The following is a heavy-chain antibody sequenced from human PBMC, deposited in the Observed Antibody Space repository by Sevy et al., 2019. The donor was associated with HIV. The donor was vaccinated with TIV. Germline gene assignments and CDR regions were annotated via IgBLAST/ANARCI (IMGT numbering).Heavy chain of an antibody. CDR2: ISSGSTYT. Sequence: GGSLRLSCAASGFTFSAYYMTWIRQAPGKGLEWVSYISSGSTYTNYADSVKGRFTVSRDNAKNSLDLQMNSLRAEDTAVYYCARSRSNYGDYYFDYWGQGTLVTVSS. J-gene: IGHJ4*02. D-gene: IGHD4-17*01. V-gene: IGHV3-11*06. CDR1: GFTFSAYY. CDR3: ARSRSNYGDYYFDY.